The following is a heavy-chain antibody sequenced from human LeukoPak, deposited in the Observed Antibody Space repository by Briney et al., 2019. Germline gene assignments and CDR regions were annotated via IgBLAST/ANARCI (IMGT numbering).Heavy chain of an antibody. Sequence: GGSLRLSCAASGFTFSSYVMTWVRQAPGKGLEWVSVISGSGGSTYYADSVKGRFTISRDNSKNTLYLQMNSLRAEDTAVYYCAKAAPDIELLWFGESPLDPWGQGTLVTVSS. CDR3: AKAAPDIELLWFGESPLDP. CDR2: ISGSGGST. CDR1: GFTFSSYV. J-gene: IGHJ5*02. D-gene: IGHD3-10*01. V-gene: IGHV3-23*01.